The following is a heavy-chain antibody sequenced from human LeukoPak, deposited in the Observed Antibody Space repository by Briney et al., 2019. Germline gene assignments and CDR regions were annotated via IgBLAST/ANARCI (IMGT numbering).Heavy chain of an antibody. Sequence: GASVKVSCKASGYAFTGYYVHWVRQAPGQGLEWMGWINPNSGGTNYAQKFQGRVTMTRDTSISTAYMELSRLRSDDTAVYYCARDLGYCTNGVCYTIDYWGQGTLVTVSS. CDR3: ARDLGYCTNGVCYTIDY. J-gene: IGHJ4*02. CDR2: INPNSGGT. CDR1: GYAFTGYY. V-gene: IGHV1-2*02. D-gene: IGHD2-8*01.